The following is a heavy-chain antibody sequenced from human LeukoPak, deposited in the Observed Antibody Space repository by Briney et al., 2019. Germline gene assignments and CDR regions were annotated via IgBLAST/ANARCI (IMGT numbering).Heavy chain of an antibody. J-gene: IGHJ6*02. Sequence: GASLKVSCKASGYSFTSYGITWVRQAPGQGLEWMGWISTYNGNIKYAQKLQGRVTMTTDTSTSAAYMELRSLRSDDTAVYYCARVYIPGTRPTYYYGMDVWGQGTTVTVSS. CDR3: ARVYIPGTRPTYYYGMDV. CDR2: ISTYNGNI. V-gene: IGHV1-18*01. CDR1: GYSFTSYG. D-gene: IGHD1-14*01.